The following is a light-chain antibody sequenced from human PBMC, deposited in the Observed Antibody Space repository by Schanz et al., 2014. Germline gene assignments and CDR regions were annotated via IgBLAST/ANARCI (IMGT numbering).Light chain of an antibody. CDR2: EGS. V-gene: IGLV2-14*02. CDR1: SSDVGSYNL. J-gene: IGLJ3*02. Sequence: QSALTQPASVSGSPGQSITISCTGTSSDVGSYNLVSWYQHHPGKAPKLMIYEGSKRPSGVPDRFSGSKSGNTASLTVSGLQAEDEADYYCQSYDSSLSADWVFGGGTKLTVL. CDR3: QSYDSSLSADWV.